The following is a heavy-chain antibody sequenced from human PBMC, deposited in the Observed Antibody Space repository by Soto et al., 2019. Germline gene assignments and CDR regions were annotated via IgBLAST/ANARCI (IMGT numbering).Heavy chain of an antibody. CDR2: ISWNSGSI. CDR3: AKAGFWSGYYSLVDY. D-gene: IGHD3-3*01. CDR1: GFTFDDYA. V-gene: IGHV3-9*01. J-gene: IGHJ4*02. Sequence: SLRLSCAASGFTFDDYAMHWVRQAPEKGLEWVSGISWNSGSIGYADSVKGRFTISRDNAKNSLYLQMNSLRAEDTALYYCAKAGFWSGYYSLVDYWGQGTLVTVSS.